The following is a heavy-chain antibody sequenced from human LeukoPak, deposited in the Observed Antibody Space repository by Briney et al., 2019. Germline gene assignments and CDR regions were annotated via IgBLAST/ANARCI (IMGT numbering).Heavy chain of an antibody. V-gene: IGHV3-23*01. CDR2: ITNSGENT. CDR1: GFSFPYG. J-gene: IGHJ6*03. Sequence: GGSLRLSCEASGFSFPYGMSWVRQAPGKGLEWVSGITNSGENTYYADSVKGRFTISRDNSKNTLYVQINSLRAEDTAVYYCAKVGATMVRAHYYYMDVWGKGTTVTISS. CDR3: AKVGATMVRAHYYYMDV. D-gene: IGHD3-10*01.